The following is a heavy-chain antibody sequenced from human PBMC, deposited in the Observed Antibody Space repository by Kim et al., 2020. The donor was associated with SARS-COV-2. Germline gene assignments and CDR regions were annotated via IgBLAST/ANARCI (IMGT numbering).Heavy chain of an antibody. CDR2: IYYSGST. CDR1: GGSISSGGYY. J-gene: IGHJ3*02. CDR3: ARDRPYYYDSSGYPGDAFDI. Sequence: SETLSLTCTVSGGSISSGGYYWSWIRQHPGKGLEWIGYIYYSGSTYYNPSLKSRVTISVDTSKNQFSLKLSSVTAADTAVYYCARDRPYYYDSSGYPGDAFDIWGQGTMVTVSS. D-gene: IGHD3-22*01. V-gene: IGHV4-31*03.